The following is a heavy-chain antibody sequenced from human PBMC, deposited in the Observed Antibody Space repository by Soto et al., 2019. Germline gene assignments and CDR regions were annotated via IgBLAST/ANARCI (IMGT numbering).Heavy chain of an antibody. V-gene: IGHV3-33*01. J-gene: IGHJ4*02. D-gene: IGHD4-17*01. Sequence: QVQLVESGGGVVQPGRSLRLSCAASGFTFSSYGMHWVRQAPGKGLEWVAVIWYDGSNKYYADSVKGRFTISRDNSKNTLYLQMNSLRAEDTAVYYCARDRPTDYGGNSGGSDYWGQGTLVTVSS. CDR1: GFTFSSYG. CDR2: IWYDGSNK. CDR3: ARDRPTDYGGNSGGSDY.